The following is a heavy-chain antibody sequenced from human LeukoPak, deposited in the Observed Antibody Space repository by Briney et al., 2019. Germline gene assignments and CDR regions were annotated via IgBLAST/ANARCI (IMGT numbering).Heavy chain of an antibody. V-gene: IGHV3-21*01. CDR2: TSSSSSFI. CDR1: GFTFSSYS. CDR3: ARVGYYYDSSGDY. D-gene: IGHD3-22*01. J-gene: IGHJ4*02. Sequence: GGSLRLSCAASGFTFSSYSMNWVRQAPGGGVEWASSTSSSSSFIYSAYSVKGRFTLSRDNAQNSQYLRMHNMRAEAHAVYYYARVGYYYDSSGDYWSQGTLVTVSS.